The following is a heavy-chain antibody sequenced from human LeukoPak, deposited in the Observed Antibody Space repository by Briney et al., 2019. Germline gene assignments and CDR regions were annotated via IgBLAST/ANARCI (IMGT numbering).Heavy chain of an antibody. J-gene: IGHJ2*01. CDR3: ARVRYYGSGAGQYWYFDL. V-gene: IGHV1-69*13. Sequence: ASVTVSFTASGYTFTIYGISWVRQAPGQGLEWMGGIIPIFDTANYAQKFQDRVTITADESTSTAYMYLSGLRSEDTAMYYCARVRYYGSGAGQYWYFDLWGRGTLVTVSS. CDR1: GYTFTIYG. D-gene: IGHD3-10*01. CDR2: IIPIFDTA.